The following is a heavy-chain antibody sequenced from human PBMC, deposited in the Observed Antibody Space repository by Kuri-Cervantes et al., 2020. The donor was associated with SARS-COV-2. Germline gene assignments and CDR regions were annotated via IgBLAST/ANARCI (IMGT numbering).Heavy chain of an antibody. CDR1: GFTVSSNY. CDR2: IKQDGSEK. V-gene: IGHV3-7*01. Sequence: GESLKISCAASGFTVSSNYMSWVRQTPGKGLEWVANIKQDGSEKYYVDSVKGRFTISRDNAKNSLYLQMDSLRAEDTAVYYCARDWAPGVAAREFDYWGQGTLVTVSS. CDR3: ARDWAPGVAAREFDY. J-gene: IGHJ4*02. D-gene: IGHD6-6*01.